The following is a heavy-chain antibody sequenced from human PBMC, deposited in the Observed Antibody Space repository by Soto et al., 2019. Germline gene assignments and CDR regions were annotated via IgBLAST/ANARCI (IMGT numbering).Heavy chain of an antibody. V-gene: IGHV3-66*01. CDR1: GFSVGRLF. D-gene: IGHD3-3*01. CDR2: LSSDDNT. CDR3: ARDIFGGSYDFWH. J-gene: IGHJ4*02. Sequence: DVRLVESGGGLVQPGGSLRLSCTASGFSVGRLFMTWVRQAPGKGLEWVSVLSSDDNTYYADYVKGRFTISRDISKNTLFLEMNSLRAEDTAVYHCARDIFGGSYDFWHGGQGTLVTVSS.